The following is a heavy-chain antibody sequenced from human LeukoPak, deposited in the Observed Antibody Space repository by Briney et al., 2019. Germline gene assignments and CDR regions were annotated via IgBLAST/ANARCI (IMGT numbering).Heavy chain of an antibody. D-gene: IGHD2-15*01. CDR3: ASDQRGCSGGSCYSRAFDI. CDR1: GFTVSSNY. Sequence: GGSLRLSCAVSGFTVSSNYMSWVRQAPGKGLEWVSVIYSGGSTYYADSVKGRFTISRDNSKNTLYLQMNSLRAEDTAVYYCASDQRGCSGGSCYSRAFDIWGQGTMVTVSP. J-gene: IGHJ3*02. CDR2: IYSGGST. V-gene: IGHV3-53*01.